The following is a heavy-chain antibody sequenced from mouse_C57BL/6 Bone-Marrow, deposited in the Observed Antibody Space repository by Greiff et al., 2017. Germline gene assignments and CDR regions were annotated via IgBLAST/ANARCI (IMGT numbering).Heavy chain of an antibody. Sequence: VQLQQSGPGLVQPSQSLSITCTVSGFSFTSYGVHWVRQSPGKGLEWLGVIWRGGSTAYNAAFMSRLSISTDNSKSHVFFKMNRLQADDTAIDYCAKEGDWEKESIDYWGQGTTVTVSS. D-gene: IGHD4-1*01. CDR3: AKEGDWEKESIDY. V-gene: IGHV2-5*01. CDR2: IWRGGST. J-gene: IGHJ4*01. CDR1: GFSFTSYG.